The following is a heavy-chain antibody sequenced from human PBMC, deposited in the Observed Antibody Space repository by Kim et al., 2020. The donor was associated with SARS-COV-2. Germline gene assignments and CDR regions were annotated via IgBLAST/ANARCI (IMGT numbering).Heavy chain of an antibody. CDR1: GGSFSGYY. CDR2: INHSGST. Sequence: SETLSLTCAVYGGSFSGYYWSWIRQPPGKGLEWIGEINHSGSTNYNPSLKSRVTISVDTSKNQFSLKLSSVTAADTAVYYCARLTYYYGSGSHAYAFDIWGQGTMVTVSS. D-gene: IGHD3-10*01. CDR3: ARLTYYYGSGSHAYAFDI. J-gene: IGHJ3*02. V-gene: IGHV4-34*01.